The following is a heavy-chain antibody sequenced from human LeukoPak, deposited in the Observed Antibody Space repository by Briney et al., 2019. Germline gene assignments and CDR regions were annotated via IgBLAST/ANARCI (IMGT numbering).Heavy chain of an antibody. CDR2: ISSSSSYI. CDR3: ARGDLVRLEYAEYFQH. Sequence: GGSLRLSCAGSGFIFNDYTMHWVRQAPGKGLEWVSSISSSSSYIYYADSVKGRFTISRDNAKNSLYLQMNSLRAEDTAVYYCARGDLVRLEYAEYFQHWGQGTLVTVSS. CDR1: GFIFNDYT. J-gene: IGHJ1*01. D-gene: IGHD3-3*01. V-gene: IGHV3-21*01.